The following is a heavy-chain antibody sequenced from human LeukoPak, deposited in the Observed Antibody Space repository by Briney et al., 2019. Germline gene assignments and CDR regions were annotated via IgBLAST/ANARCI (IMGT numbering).Heavy chain of an antibody. Sequence: GGSLRLSCAASGFTFDDYSMHWVRQAPGKGLEWVSSISWISNSIDYADSVKGRFTISRDNSKNTLYLEVISLTAEDTAVYYCAKDDAWLRFGEWSQGTLVTVSS. CDR3: AKDDAWLRFGE. CDR1: GFTFDDYS. J-gene: IGHJ4*02. V-gene: IGHV3-9*01. D-gene: IGHD3-10*01. CDR2: ISWISNSI.